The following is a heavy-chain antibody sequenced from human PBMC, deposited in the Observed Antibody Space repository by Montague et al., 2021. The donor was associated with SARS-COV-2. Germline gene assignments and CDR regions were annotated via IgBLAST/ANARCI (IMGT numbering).Heavy chain of an antibody. CDR3: AKHTVYDLAELLSPLDH. CDR1: GFTFSTYA. D-gene: IGHD3-10*01. J-gene: IGHJ4*02. CDR2: IYGDGRGT. V-gene: IGHV3-23*03. Sequence: SLRLSCAASGFTFSTYAMSWVRQAPGKGLEWVSVIYGDGRGTYYAESVKGRSTISRDNSKSTLYLQMNSLRADDTAVYYCAKHTVYDLAELLSPLDHRGQGTLVTVSS.